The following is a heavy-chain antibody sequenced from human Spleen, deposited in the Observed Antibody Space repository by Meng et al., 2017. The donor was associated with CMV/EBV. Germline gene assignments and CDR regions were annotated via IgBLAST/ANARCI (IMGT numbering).Heavy chain of an antibody. CDR3: ARYGNWNYGGMDV. Sequence: GESLKISCAASGFTFSSYWMSWVRQAPGKGLEWVANINQDGTEKYYADSMKGRFTISRDNVKNSLFLQVNSLRAGDTAVYYCARYGNWNYGGMDVWGQGTTVTVSS. V-gene: IGHV3-7*01. CDR1: GFTFSSYW. J-gene: IGHJ6*02. D-gene: IGHD1-1*01. CDR2: INQDGTEK.